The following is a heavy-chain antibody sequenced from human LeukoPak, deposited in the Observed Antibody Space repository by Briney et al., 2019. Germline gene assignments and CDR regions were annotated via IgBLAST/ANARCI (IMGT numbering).Heavy chain of an antibody. V-gene: IGHV1-24*01. CDR1: GYTLTELS. D-gene: IGHD1-26*01. Sequence: ASVKVSCKVSGYTLTELSMHWVRQAPGKGLEWMGGFDPEDGETIYAQKFQGRVTMIEDTSTDTAYMELSSLRSEDTAVYYCATGVGIVGATKGGTFDYWGQGTLVTVSS. J-gene: IGHJ4*02. CDR3: ATGVGIVGATKGGTFDY. CDR2: FDPEDGET.